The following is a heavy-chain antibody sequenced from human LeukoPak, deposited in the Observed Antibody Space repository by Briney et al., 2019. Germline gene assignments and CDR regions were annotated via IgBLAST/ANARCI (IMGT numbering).Heavy chain of an antibody. CDR3: ARDPDYYDSSGYYQRYFDY. J-gene: IGHJ4*02. V-gene: IGHV3-33*08. CDR2: IWYDGSNK. CDR1: GFTFSSYS. D-gene: IGHD3-22*01. Sequence: GGSLRLSCAASGFTFSSYSMNWVRQAPGKGLEWVAVIWYDGSNKYYADSVKGRFTISRDNSKNTLYLQMNSLRAEDTAVYYCARDPDYYDSSGYYQRYFDYWGQGTLVTVSS.